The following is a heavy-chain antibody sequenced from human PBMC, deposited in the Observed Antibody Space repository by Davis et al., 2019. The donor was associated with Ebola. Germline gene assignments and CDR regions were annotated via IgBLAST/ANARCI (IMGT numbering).Heavy chain of an antibody. J-gene: IGHJ4*02. CDR1: GYTFTSYD. D-gene: IGHD1-26*01. V-gene: IGHV1-3*01. Sequence: ASVKVSCKASGYTFTSYDINWVRQATGQGLEWMGWINAGNGNTKYSQKFQGRVTITRDTSASTAYMELSSLRSEDTAVYYCARDQGGDIVGATINFDYWGQGTLVTVSS. CDR3: ARDQGGDIVGATINFDY. CDR2: INAGNGNT.